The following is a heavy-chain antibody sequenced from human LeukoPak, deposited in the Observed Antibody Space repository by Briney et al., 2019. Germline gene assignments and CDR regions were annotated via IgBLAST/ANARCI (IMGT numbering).Heavy chain of an antibody. Sequence: PGRSLRLSCVASRFTFTNYGMHWVRQAPGKGLEWVAVIWYDGSNKYYADSVKGRFTISRDNSKNTLYLQMNSLRAEDTAVYYCARDKNSGIYYIDYWGQGTLVTVSS. CDR2: IWYDGSNK. J-gene: IGHJ4*02. V-gene: IGHV3-33*01. CDR1: RFTFTNYG. CDR3: ARDKNSGIYYIDY. D-gene: IGHD1-26*01.